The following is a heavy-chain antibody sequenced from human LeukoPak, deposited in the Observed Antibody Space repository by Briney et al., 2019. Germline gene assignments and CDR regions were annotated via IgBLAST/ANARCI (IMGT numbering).Heavy chain of an antibody. Sequence: GGSLRLSCEASGFTFSTFGMNWVRQASGKGLEWVSSISSTSKYIHYADSVKGRFTISRDNAKNSLYLQMNSLRDDDTAVYFCARDRAWIQLMPDYWGQGTLVAVSS. V-gene: IGHV3-21*01. CDR3: ARDRAWIQLMPDY. D-gene: IGHD5-18*01. CDR2: ISSTSKYI. J-gene: IGHJ4*02. CDR1: GFTFSTFG.